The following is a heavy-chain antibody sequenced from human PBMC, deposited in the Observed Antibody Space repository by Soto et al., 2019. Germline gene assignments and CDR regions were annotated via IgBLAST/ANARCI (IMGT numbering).Heavy chain of an antibody. CDR3: AKDQVGLPYWYFDL. CDR1: GFSFSSYA. Sequence: EVQLLESGGGLVQPGGSLRLSCAASGFSFSSYAMSWVRQAPGKGLEWVSTISGSGGSTYYADSVKGRFTISRDNSKNTLYLQMNSLRAEDTAVYYCAKDQVGLPYWYFDLWGRGTLVTVSS. D-gene: IGHD3-16*01. V-gene: IGHV3-23*01. CDR2: ISGSGGST. J-gene: IGHJ2*01.